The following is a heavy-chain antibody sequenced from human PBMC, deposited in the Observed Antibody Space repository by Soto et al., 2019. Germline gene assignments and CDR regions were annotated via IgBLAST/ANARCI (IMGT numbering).Heavy chain of an antibody. D-gene: IGHD6-6*01. V-gene: IGHV2-5*02. CDR1: GFSLSTSGVG. J-gene: IGHJ4*02. CDR3: AHSRPPRLLDY. Sequence: QITLKESGPTLVKPTQTLTLTCTFSGFSLSTSGVGVGWIRQPPGKALEWLALIYWDDDKRYSPSLNSRLTXTKXTSKNQVVLTMTNMDPVDTATYYCAHSRPPRLLDYWGQGTLVTVSS. CDR2: IYWDDDK.